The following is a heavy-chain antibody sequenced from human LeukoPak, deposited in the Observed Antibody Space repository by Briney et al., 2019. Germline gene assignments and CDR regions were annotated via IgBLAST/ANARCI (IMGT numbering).Heavy chain of an antibody. D-gene: IGHD3-22*01. V-gene: IGHV4-39*07. J-gene: IGHJ4*02. CDR3: ARVGYYDSSGYYYGGYYFDY. CDR2: IYYSGST. Sequence: SETLSLTCTVPGGSISSSSYYWGWIRQPPGKGLEWIGSIYYSGSTYYNPSLKSRVTIPVDTSKNQFSLKLSSVTAADTAVYYCARVGYYDSSGYYYGGYYFDYWGQGTLVTVSS. CDR1: GGSISSSSYY.